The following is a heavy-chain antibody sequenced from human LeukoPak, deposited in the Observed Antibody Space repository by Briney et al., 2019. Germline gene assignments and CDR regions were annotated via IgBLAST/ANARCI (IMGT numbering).Heavy chain of an antibody. J-gene: IGHJ5*02. CDR1: GYTFSGYY. CDR3: ARVPTVSSWSKGWFDP. CDR2: INPFSGGT. Sequence: ASVKVSCKASGYTFSGYYIHWVRQAPGQGLEWMGWINPFSGGTKYAQKFQGWVTMTRDTSISTAYMELSSLRSEDTAVYYCARVPTVSSWSKGWFDPWGQGTLVTVSS. V-gene: IGHV1-2*04. D-gene: IGHD6-13*01.